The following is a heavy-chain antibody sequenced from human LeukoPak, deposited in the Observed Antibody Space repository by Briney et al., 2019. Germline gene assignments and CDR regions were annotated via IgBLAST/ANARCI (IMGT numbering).Heavy chain of an antibody. D-gene: IGHD3-22*01. CDR3: GTYYYDSSGYYGGYYFDY. Sequence: GESLKISCKGSGYSFTTYWIGWVRQMPGKGLEWMGIIYPGDSDTRYSPSFQGQVTISADKSISTAYLQWRSLKASDTAMYYCGTYYYDSSGYYGGYYFDYWGQGTLVTVSS. CDR1: GYSFTTYW. CDR2: IYPGDSDT. V-gene: IGHV5-51*01. J-gene: IGHJ4*02.